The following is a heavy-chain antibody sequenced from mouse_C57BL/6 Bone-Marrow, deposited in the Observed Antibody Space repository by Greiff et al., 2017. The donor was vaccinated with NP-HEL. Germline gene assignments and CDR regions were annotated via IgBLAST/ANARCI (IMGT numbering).Heavy chain of an antibody. D-gene: IGHD2-10*02. V-gene: IGHV5-9*01. CDR1: GFTFSSYT. J-gene: IGHJ3*01. CDR2: ISGGGGNT. Sequence: EVQLVESGGGLVKPGGSLKLSCAASGFTFSSYTMSWVRQTPERRLEWVATISGGGGNTYYPDSVKGRFTISRDNAKNTLYLQMSSLRSEDTALYYCARGYGNYEAYWGQGTLVTVSA. CDR3: ARGYGNYEAY.